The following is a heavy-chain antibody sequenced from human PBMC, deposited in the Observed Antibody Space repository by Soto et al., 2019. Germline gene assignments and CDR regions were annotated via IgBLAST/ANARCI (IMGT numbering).Heavy chain of an antibody. J-gene: IGHJ4*02. CDR1: GFTFDDYA. Sequence: EVQLVESGGGLVQPGRSLRLSCAASGFTFDDYAMHWVRQAPGKGLEWVSGISWNSGSIGYADSVKGRFTISRDNAKNSLYLQMNSLRAEDTALYYCAKQVERHGSGSYTFDYWGQGTLVTVSS. V-gene: IGHV3-9*01. D-gene: IGHD3-10*01. CDR2: ISWNSGSI. CDR3: AKQVERHGSGSYTFDY.